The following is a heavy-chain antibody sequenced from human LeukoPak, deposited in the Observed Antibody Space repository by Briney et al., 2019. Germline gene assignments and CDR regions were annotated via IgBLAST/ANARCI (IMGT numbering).Heavy chain of an antibody. Sequence: SETLSLTCAVYGVSFSGYFWGWIRQTPGKGLEWIGEINHSGTRSYYNPSLKSRVTISVDTSKNQFSPNLRSVTAADTAVYYCTRGQYKRDYWGQGTLVTVSS. J-gene: IGHJ4*02. CDR1: GVSFSGYF. D-gene: IGHD1-14*01. CDR3: TRGQYKRDY. V-gene: IGHV4-34*01. CDR2: INHSGTRS.